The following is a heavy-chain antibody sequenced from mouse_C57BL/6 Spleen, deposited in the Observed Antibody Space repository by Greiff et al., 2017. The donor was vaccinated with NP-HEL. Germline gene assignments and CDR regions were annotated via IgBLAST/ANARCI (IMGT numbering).Heavy chain of an antibody. D-gene: IGHD2-4*01. V-gene: IGHV14-2*01. CDR2: IDTEDGET. Sequence: EVKLVESGAELVKPGASVKLSCTASGFNITDYYMHWVKQRTEQGLEWIGRIDTEDGETKSAPKLQGKATITADTSSNTAYLQLSSLTSEDTAVYYCAGIYYDYWFAYWGQGTLVTVSA. CDR1: GFNITDYY. CDR3: AGIYYDYWFAY. J-gene: IGHJ3*01.